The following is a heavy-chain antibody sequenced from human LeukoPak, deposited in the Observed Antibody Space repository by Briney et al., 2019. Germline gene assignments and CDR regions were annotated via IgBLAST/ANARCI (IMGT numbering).Heavy chain of an antibody. Sequence: PGGSLRLSCAAPGFSFTTHSMNWVRQAPGKGLEWVSFISVTSSFISYADSVKGRFTISRDNGENSLYLQMNGLRAEDTAVYYCVRELLWFGGPGAFDIWGQGAMVTVSS. D-gene: IGHD3-10*01. CDR2: ISVTSSFI. V-gene: IGHV3-48*01. CDR3: VRELLWFGGPGAFDI. CDR1: GFSFTTHS. J-gene: IGHJ3*02.